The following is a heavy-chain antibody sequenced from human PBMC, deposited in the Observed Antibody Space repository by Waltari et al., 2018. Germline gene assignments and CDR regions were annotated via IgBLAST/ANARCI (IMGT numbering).Heavy chain of an antibody. J-gene: IGHJ3*02. D-gene: IGHD6-13*01. V-gene: IGHV4-59*11. Sequence: QVQLQESGPGLVKPSETLSLTCTVSGGSISSHYWSWIRQPPGKGLEWIGYIYYSGSTNYNTTLKSGVTISVDTSKNQFTLKLSSVTAADTAVYYGASSSWYRGAFDIWGQGTMVTVSS. CDR2: IYYSGST. CDR3: ASSSWYRGAFDI. CDR1: GGSISSHY.